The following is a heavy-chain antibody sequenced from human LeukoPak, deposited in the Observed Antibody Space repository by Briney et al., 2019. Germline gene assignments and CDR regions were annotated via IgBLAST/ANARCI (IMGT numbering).Heavy chain of an antibody. Sequence: PGGSLRLSCAASGFTFSSYAMCWVRQAPGEGLEWVSAISGSGGSTYYADSVKGRFTISRDNSKNTLDLQMNSLRAEDMAVYYCAKEFGYCSSTSCFPFDYRGQGTLVTVSS. J-gene: IGHJ4*02. V-gene: IGHV3-23*01. D-gene: IGHD2-2*03. CDR3: AKEFGYCSSTSCFPFDY. CDR1: GFTFSSYA. CDR2: ISGSGGST.